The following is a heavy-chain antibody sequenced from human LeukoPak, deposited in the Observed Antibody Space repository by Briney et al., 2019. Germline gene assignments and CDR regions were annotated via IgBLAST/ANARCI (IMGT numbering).Heavy chain of an antibody. Sequence: ASVKVSCKVSGYTLTELSMHWVRQAPGKRLEWMGGFDPEDGETIYAQKFQGRVTMTEDTSTDTAYMELSSLRSEDTAVYYCATELWIQLWPPPFAYWGQGTLVTVSS. CDR2: FDPEDGET. V-gene: IGHV1-24*01. J-gene: IGHJ4*02. CDR1: GYTLTELS. CDR3: ATELWIQLWPPPFAY. D-gene: IGHD5-18*01.